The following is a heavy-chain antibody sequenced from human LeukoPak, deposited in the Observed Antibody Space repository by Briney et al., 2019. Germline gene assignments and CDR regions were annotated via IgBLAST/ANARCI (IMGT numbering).Heavy chain of an antibody. CDR1: GFTFSSYS. D-gene: IGHD3-9*01. Sequence: GGSLRLSCAASGFTFSSYSMNWVRQAPGKGLEWVSSISSSSSYIYYADSVKGRFTISRDNAKNSLYLQMNSLRAEGTAVYYCARDRDILTGYYITDAFDIWGQGTMVTVSS. CDR2: ISSSSSYI. CDR3: ARDRDILTGYYITDAFDI. J-gene: IGHJ3*02. V-gene: IGHV3-21*01.